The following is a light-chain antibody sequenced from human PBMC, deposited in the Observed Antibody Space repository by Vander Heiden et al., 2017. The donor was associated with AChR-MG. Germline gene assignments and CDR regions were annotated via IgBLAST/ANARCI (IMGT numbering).Light chain of an antibody. J-gene: IGKJ1*01. V-gene: IGKV1-39*01. CDR1: QNNIRS. CDR2: AAS. CDR3: QQTYSFPPT. Sequence: DTQMTQSPSSLSASVGDRVTITCRASQNNIRSGNWYQQKSGKAPKFLVFAASSLQSGVPSRFSGSGSGTDFTLTISSLQPEDFATYFCQQTYSFPPTFGQGTKVEIK.